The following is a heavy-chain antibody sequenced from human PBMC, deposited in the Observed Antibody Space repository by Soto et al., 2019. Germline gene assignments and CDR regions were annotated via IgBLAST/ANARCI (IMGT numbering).Heavy chain of an antibody. J-gene: IGHJ4*02. CDR3: AKAPYITMIVVVISYYFDY. V-gene: IGHV3-23*01. Sequence: GSLRLSFAASGFTFSSYAMSWVRQAPGKGLEWVSAISGSGGSTYYADSVKGRFTISRDNSKNTLYLQMNSLRAEDTAVYYCAKAPYITMIVVVISYYFDYWGQGTLVTVSS. CDR1: GFTFSSYA. D-gene: IGHD3-22*01. CDR2: ISGSGGST.